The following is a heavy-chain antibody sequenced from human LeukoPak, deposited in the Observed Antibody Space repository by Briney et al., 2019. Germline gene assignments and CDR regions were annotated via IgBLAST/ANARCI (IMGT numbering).Heavy chain of an antibody. Sequence: SETLSLTCTVSGGSISSYYWSWIRQHPGKGLEWIGYIYYSGSTYYNPSLKSRITISVDTSKNQFSLKLSSVTAADTAVYYCARAIAAAGTPFDYWGQGTLVTVSS. V-gene: IGHV4-59*06. CDR1: GGSISSYY. CDR2: IYYSGST. J-gene: IGHJ4*02. CDR3: ARAIAAAGTPFDY. D-gene: IGHD6-13*01.